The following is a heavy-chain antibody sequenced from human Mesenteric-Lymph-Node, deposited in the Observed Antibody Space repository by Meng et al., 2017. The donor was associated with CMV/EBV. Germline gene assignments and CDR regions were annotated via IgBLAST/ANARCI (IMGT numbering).Heavy chain of an antibody. CDR1: GGSISSYY. D-gene: IGHD2-2*01. Sequence: SETLSLTCTVSGGSISSYYWSWIRQPPGKGLEWIGYIYYSGSTNYNPSLKSRVTISVDTSKNQFSLKLRSVTAADTAVYYCAGYCSSTSCSGLLDPWGQGTLVTVSS. J-gene: IGHJ5*02. CDR3: AGYCSSTSCSGLLDP. CDR2: IYYSGST. V-gene: IGHV4-59*01.